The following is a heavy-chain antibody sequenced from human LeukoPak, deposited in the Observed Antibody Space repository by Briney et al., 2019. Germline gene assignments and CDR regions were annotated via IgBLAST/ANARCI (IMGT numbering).Heavy chain of an antibody. Sequence: GGSLRLSCTASGFTFSSYWMSWVRQAPGKGLEWVSGIVGSGVTTYYADSVKGRFTISRDNSKNTLYLHMSGLRVEDTAIYYCARDERWIQFNYWGQGTLVTVSS. V-gene: IGHV3-23*01. J-gene: IGHJ4*02. D-gene: IGHD5-18*01. CDR2: IVGSGVTT. CDR1: GFTFSSYW. CDR3: ARDERWIQFNY.